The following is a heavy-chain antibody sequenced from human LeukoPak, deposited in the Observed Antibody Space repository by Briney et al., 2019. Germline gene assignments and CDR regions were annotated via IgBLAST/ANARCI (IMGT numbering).Heavy chain of an antibody. Sequence: SETLSLTCAVYGGSFSGYYWGWIRQPPGKGLEWIGGIYYSGSTYYNPSLKSRVTISVDTSKNHFSLKMTSVTAADTAVYYCARDLASCAGDCYSDGFDSWGQGTLVTVSS. D-gene: IGHD2-21*02. V-gene: IGHV4-34*01. CDR3: ARDLASCAGDCYSDGFDS. J-gene: IGHJ4*02. CDR1: GGSFSGYY. CDR2: IYYSGST.